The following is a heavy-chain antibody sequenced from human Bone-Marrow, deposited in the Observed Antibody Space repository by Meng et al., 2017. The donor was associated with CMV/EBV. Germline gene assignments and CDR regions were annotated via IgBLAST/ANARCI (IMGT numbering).Heavy chain of an antibody. CDR2: MNPNSGNT. Sequence: ASVKVSCKASGYTFTSYDINWVRQATGQGLEWMGWMNPNSGNTGYAQKFQGRVTMTRNTSISTAYMELRSLRSEDTAVYYCARFGEEVWDFDYWGQGTLVTVSS. CDR3: ARFGEEVWDFDY. J-gene: IGHJ4*02. V-gene: IGHV1-8*01. D-gene: IGHD3-16*01. CDR1: GYTFTSYD.